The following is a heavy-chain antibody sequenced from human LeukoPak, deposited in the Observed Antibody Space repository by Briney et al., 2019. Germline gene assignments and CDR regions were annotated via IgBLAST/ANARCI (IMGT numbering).Heavy chain of an antibody. Sequence: GGSLRLSCVASGFAFNEAWMNWVRQAPGKGLEWVSYISSSSSTIYYADSVKGRFTISRDNAKNSLYLQMNSLRAEDTAVYYCARDGPAFQHWGQGTLVTVSS. CDR3: ARDGPAFQH. CDR1: GFAFNEAW. V-gene: IGHV3-48*01. CDR2: ISSSSSTI. J-gene: IGHJ1*01.